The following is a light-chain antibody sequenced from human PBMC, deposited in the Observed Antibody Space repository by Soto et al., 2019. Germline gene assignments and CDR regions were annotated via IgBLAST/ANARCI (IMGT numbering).Light chain of an antibody. V-gene: IGLV1-40*01. CDR3: QSYDSRRSVV. CDR1: SSNIGAGYD. J-gene: IGLJ2*01. Sequence: QSVLTQPPSVSGAPGQRVTISCTGSSSNIGAGYDVHWYQQLPGSAPKLLIYGNSNRPSGVPDRFSGSKSGTSASLAITGLQAEEEADYYCQSYDSRRSVVFGGGTQLTVL. CDR2: GNS.